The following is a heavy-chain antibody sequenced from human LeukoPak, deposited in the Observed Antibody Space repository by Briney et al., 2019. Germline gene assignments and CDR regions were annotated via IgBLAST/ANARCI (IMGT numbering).Heavy chain of an antibody. D-gene: IGHD6-6*01. V-gene: IGHV3-21*01. Sequence: GGSLRLSCAASGFTSSSYSMNWVRQAPGKGLEWVSSISSSSSYIYYADSVKGRFTISRDNAKNSLYLQMNSLRAEDTAVYYCARDRSSSSGRNYFDYWGQGTLVTVSP. CDR2: ISSSSSYI. J-gene: IGHJ4*02. CDR3: ARDRSSSSGRNYFDY. CDR1: GFTSSSYS.